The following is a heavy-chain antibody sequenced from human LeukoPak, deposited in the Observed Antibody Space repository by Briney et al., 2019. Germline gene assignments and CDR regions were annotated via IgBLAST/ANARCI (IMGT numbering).Heavy chain of an antibody. J-gene: IGHJ4*02. V-gene: IGHV4-39*07. Sequence: TPSETLSLTCTVSGGSISSSSYYWGWIRQPPGKGLEWIGSIYYSGSTYYNLSLKSRVTISVDTSKNQFSLKLSSVTAADTAVYYCARNRDGYNSFDYWGQGTLVTVSS. CDR1: GGSISSSSYY. CDR3: ARNRDGYNSFDY. D-gene: IGHD5-24*01. CDR2: IYYSGST.